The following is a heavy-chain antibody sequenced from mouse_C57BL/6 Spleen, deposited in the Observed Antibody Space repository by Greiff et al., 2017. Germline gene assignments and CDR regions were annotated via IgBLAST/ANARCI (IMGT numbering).Heavy chain of an antibody. Sequence: EVKVVESGGGLVKPGGSLKLSCAASGFTFSSYAMSWVRQTPEKRLEWVATISDGGSYTYYPDNVKGRFTISRDNAKNNLYLQMSHLKSEDTAMYYCARDLPTYGSSYLYYFDYWGQGTTLTVSS. CDR3: ARDLPTYGSSYLYYFDY. CDR2: ISDGGSYT. D-gene: IGHD1-1*01. J-gene: IGHJ2*01. CDR1: GFTFSSYA. V-gene: IGHV5-4*01.